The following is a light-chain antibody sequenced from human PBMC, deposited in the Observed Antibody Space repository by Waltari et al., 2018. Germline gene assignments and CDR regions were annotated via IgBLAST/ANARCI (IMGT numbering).Light chain of an antibody. CDR3: QQVKTYPLT. J-gene: IGKJ4*01. CDR1: QDISTY. CDR2: AAS. Sequence: IQLTQSPSSLSASVGDRVTVTCRASQDISTYVAWYQQKAGKAPKLLIYAASTLQSGVPSRFSGSGSGTEFTLTIGNLQPEDFASYYCQQVKTYPLTFGGGTKVEI. V-gene: IGKV1-9*01.